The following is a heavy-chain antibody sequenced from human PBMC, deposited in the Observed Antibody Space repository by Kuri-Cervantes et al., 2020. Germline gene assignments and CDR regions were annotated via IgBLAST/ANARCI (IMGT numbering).Heavy chain of an antibody. J-gene: IGHJ3*02. CDR3: AREAGRLRAFDI. Sequence: GESLKISCVASGFTFSDYYMSWIRQAPGKGLEWLSYISSGGGATHSADSVKGRFTISRDNAKNSLYLQMSSLRGEDTAVYYCAREAGRLRAFDIWGQGTMVTVSS. CDR1: GFTFSDYY. CDR2: ISSGGGAT. V-gene: IGHV3-11*04.